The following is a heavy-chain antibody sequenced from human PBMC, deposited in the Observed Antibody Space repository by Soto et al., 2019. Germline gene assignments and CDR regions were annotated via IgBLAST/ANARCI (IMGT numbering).Heavy chain of an antibody. Sequence: ASVKVSCKASGYTFTSYDINWVRQATGQGLEWMGWMNPNSGNTGYAQKFQGRVTMTRNTSISTAYMELSSLRSEDTAVYYCARRRCDHDAFEIWGQGTMVPVAS. CDR2: MNPNSGNT. CDR1: GYTFTSYD. V-gene: IGHV1-8*01. CDR3: ARRRCDHDAFEI. J-gene: IGHJ3*02.